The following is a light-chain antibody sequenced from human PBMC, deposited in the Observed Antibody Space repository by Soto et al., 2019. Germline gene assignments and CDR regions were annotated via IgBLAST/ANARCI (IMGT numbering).Light chain of an antibody. J-gene: IGKJ4*01. CDR3: LPHNSYPLT. V-gene: IGKV1-17*01. Sequence: DIQMTQSPSSLSASVGDRVTITCRASQGIRNDLGWYQQKPGKAPKRLIYAASRLQSGVPSTFSVRRCGSEFTPTISSLQPEYFAPYYCLPHNSYPLTSGGGTKVEVK. CDR2: AAS. CDR1: QGIRND.